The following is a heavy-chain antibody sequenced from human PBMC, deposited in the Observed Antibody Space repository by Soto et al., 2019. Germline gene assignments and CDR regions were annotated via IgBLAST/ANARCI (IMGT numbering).Heavy chain of an antibody. D-gene: IGHD5-12*01. CDR2: ISAYNGNT. J-gene: IGHJ4*02. CDR1: GYTFTSYG. V-gene: IGHV1-18*01. Sequence: ASVKVSCKASGYTFTSYGISWVRQAPGQGLEWMGWISAYNGNTNYAQKLQGRVTMTTDTSTSTAYMELRSLRSDDTAVYYCARAYSGYEFVLFDYWGQGTLVTVSS. CDR3: ARAYSGYEFVLFDY.